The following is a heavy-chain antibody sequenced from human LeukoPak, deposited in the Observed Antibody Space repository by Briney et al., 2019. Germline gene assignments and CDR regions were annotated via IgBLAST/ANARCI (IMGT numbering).Heavy chain of an antibody. V-gene: IGHV3-23*01. CDR1: GFTFSSYG. CDR2: IGGSGGDT. D-gene: IGHD6-19*01. Sequence: GGSLRLSCAASGFTFSSYGMHWVRQAPGKGLEWVSGIGGSGGDTFYADSVRGRFTVSRDNSKNTLFLQMISLRVEDTAIYYCAKDRIVMSGFFDYWGQGTLVPSPQ. CDR3: AKDRIVMSGFFDY. J-gene: IGHJ4*02.